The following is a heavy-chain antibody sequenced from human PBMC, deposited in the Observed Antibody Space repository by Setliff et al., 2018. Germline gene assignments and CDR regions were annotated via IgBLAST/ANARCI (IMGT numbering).Heavy chain of an antibody. V-gene: IGHV3-30*02. J-gene: IGHJ4*02. CDR2: IRYDGSNK. D-gene: IGHD3-3*01. Sequence: GESLKISCAASGFTFSSYGMRWVRQAPGKGLEWVAFIRYDGSNKYYADSVKGRFTISRDNSKNTLYLQMNSLRAEDTAVYYCAKDPRDTYYNFGYWGQGTLVTVSS. CDR3: AKDPRDTYYNFGY. CDR1: GFTFSSYG.